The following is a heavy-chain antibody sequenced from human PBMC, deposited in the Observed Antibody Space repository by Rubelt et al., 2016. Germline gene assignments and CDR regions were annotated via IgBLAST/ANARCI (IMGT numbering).Heavy chain of an antibody. CDR1: GGSFSGYY. V-gene: IGHV4-34*02. CDR3: AGDYAHAWFDS. D-gene: IGHD4-17*01. CDR2: IYNSATT. Sequence: QVHLQQWGAGLLKPSETLSLTCAVYGGSFSGYYWSWIRQPPGKGLEWIGYIYNSATTYYKPSLKSRVTMSVDTSKNQFSLLLSAVTAADTAVYYCAGDYAHAWFDSWGQGTLVTVSS. J-gene: IGHJ5*01.